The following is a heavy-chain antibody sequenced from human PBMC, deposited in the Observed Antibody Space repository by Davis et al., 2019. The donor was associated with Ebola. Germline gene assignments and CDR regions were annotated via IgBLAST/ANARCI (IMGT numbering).Heavy chain of an antibody. Sequence: GESLKISCAASGFTFDDYTLHWVRQAPGKGLEWVSLISWDGDIRYYDDSVKGRFTISRDNSKNSVYLQMNSLRTEDTALYYCTKGEKNSGGYPDYWGQGTLVTVSS. CDR3: TKGEKNSGGYPDY. J-gene: IGHJ4*02. CDR1: GFTFDDYT. D-gene: IGHD6-19*01. CDR2: ISWDGDIR. V-gene: IGHV3-43*01.